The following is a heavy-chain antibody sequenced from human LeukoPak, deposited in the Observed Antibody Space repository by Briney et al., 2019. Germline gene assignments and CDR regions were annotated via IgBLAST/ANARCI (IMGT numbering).Heavy chain of an antibody. CDR2: IWYDGSNK. Sequence: PGRSLRLSCAASGFTFSSYGMHWVRQAPGKGLEWVAVIWYDGSNKYYADSAKGRFTISRDNSKNTLYLQMNSLRAEDTAVYYCARDLSGMDVWGKGTTVTVSS. V-gene: IGHV3-33*01. J-gene: IGHJ6*04. CDR3: ARDLSGMDV. CDR1: GFTFSSYG.